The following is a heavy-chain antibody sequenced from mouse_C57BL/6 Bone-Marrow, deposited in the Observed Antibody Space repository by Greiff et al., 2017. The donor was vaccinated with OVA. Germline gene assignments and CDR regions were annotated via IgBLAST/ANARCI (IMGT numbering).Heavy chain of an antibody. CDR2: IHPNSGST. Sequence: QVQLQQPGAELVKPGASVKLSCKASGYTFTSYWLHWVKQRPGQGLEWIGMIHPNSGSTNYNEKFKSKATLTVDKSSSTAYMQLSSLTSEDSAVYYCARGGYYGTFDYWGQGTTLTVSS. CDR3: ARGGYYGTFDY. D-gene: IGHD1-1*01. V-gene: IGHV1-64*01. CDR1: GYTFTSYW. J-gene: IGHJ2*01.